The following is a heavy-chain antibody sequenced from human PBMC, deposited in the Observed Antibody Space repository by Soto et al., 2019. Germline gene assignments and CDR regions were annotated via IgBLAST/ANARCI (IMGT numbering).Heavy chain of an antibody. CDR3: AGDQRTSYYFDY. CDR2: IYYRGDT. V-gene: IGHV4-59*02. D-gene: IGHD2-2*01. Sequence: SETLSLTCTVAGGSVTSYYWSWIRQPPGKGLEWIGYIYYRGDTIYNPSLKSRVTVSVDTSKNQLSLQLRSVTAADTAVYYCAGDQRTSYYFDYWGQGTLVTVSS. CDR1: GGSVTSYY. J-gene: IGHJ4*02.